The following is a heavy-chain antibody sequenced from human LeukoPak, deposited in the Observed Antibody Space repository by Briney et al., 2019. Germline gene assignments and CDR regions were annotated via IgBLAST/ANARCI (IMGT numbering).Heavy chain of an antibody. Sequence: PSQTLSPTCTVSGGSISSGGYYWSWIRQHPGKGLEWIGYIHYSGSIYHNPSLKSRVTISVDTSKIQFSLKLSSVTAADTALYYCARANYITGTTGGFDPWGQGTLVTVSS. V-gene: IGHV4-31*03. CDR2: IHYSGSI. CDR3: ARANYITGTTGGFDP. D-gene: IGHD1-20*01. J-gene: IGHJ5*02. CDR1: GGSISSGGYY.